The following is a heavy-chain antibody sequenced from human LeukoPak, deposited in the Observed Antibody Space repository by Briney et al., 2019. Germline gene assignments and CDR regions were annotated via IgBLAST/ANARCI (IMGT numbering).Heavy chain of an antibody. V-gene: IGHV3-74*01. CDR1: GFIFSNYG. CDR2: INHDGSLR. J-gene: IGHJ4*02. Sequence: PGGSLRLSCAASGFIFSNYGMHWVRQAPGKGLVWVSHINHDGSLRNYADSVKGRFTISRDFAKNTLYLQMHSLGADDTAVYYCVRDVHSLGDFWGQGTLVTVSS. D-gene: IGHD2-15*01. CDR3: VRDVHSLGDF.